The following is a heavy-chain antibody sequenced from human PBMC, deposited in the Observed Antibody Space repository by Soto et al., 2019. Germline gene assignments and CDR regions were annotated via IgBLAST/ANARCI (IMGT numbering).Heavy chain of an antibody. CDR3: ANAPVTTNYY. V-gene: IGHV3-23*01. D-gene: IGHD5-12*01. J-gene: IGHJ4*02. Sequence: PGGSLSLSCAASGFTFSSYAMSWVRQAPGKGLEWVSAISGSGGSTYYADSVKGRFTISRDNSKNTLYLQMNSLRAEDTAVYYRANAPVTTNYYWGQGTLVTVSS. CDR1: GFTFSSYA. CDR2: ISGSGGST.